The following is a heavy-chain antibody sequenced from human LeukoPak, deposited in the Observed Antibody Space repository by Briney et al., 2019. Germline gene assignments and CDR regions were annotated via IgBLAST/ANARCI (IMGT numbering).Heavy chain of an antibody. J-gene: IGHJ6*02. D-gene: IGHD6-13*01. CDR3: ARQRAAAGRTDYGMDV. V-gene: IGHV4-39*01. CDR2: IYHSGST. Sequence: SSETLSLTCTVSGGSISSSSYYWGWIRQPPGEGLEWIGTIYHSGSTYYSPSPKSRVTISVDTSKNQFSLKLSSVTAADTAVYYCARQRAAAGRTDYGMDVWGQGTTVTVSS. CDR1: GGSISSSSYY.